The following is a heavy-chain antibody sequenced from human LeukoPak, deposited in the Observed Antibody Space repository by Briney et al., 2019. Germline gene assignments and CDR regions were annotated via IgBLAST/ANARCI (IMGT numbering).Heavy chain of an antibody. CDR1: GYTVTSYY. V-gene: IGHV1-2*02. CDR3: ATVVPAAMGWFDP. J-gene: IGHJ5*02. D-gene: IGHD2-2*01. Sequence: ASVKVSCKASGYTVTSYYMHWVRQAPGQGLEWMGWINPNSGGTNYAQKFQGRVTMTRDTSISTAYMELSRLRSDDTAVYYCATVVPAAMGWFDPWGQGTLVTVSS. CDR2: INPNSGGT.